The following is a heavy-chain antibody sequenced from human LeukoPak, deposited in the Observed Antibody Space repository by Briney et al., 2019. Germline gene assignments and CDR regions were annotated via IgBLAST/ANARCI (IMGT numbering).Heavy chain of an antibody. V-gene: IGHV3-7*01. D-gene: IGHD1-1*01. J-gene: IGHJ4*02. CDR2: IKQDGSEK. CDR3: ARDPHWNDVPYFDY. Sequence: GGSLRLSCAASGFTFSSYWMSWVRQAPGKGLEWVANIKQDGSEKYYVDSVRGRFTISRDNAKNSLYLQMNSLRAEDTAVYYCARDPHWNDVPYFDYWGQGTLVTVSS. CDR1: GFTFSSYW.